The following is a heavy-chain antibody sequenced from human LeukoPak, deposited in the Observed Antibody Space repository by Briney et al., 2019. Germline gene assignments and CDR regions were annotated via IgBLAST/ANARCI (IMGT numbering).Heavy chain of an antibody. V-gene: IGHV4-34*01. CDR2: INHSGST. Sequence: SETLSLTCAVYGGSFSGYYWSWIRQPPGKGLEWIGEINHSGSTNYNPSLKSRVTISVDTSKNQFSLKLSSVTAADTAVYYCARGHLAAAGTGLIDYWGQGTLVTVSS. CDR3: ARGHLAAAGTGLIDY. D-gene: IGHD6-13*01. CDR1: GGSFSGYY. J-gene: IGHJ4*02.